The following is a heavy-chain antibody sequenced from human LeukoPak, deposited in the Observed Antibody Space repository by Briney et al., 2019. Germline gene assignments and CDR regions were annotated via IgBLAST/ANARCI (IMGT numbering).Heavy chain of an antibody. CDR3: ARGRMGQQLKKYYYSAMDV. V-gene: IGHV1-18*04. Sequence: ASVKVSCKASGYTFTNYGISWVRQAPGQGLEWMSWISANNGETRYAQNFQGRVTMTTDTSTTTAYMELSSLRTDDTAVDYCARGRMGQQLKKYYYSAMDVWGQGTTVTVSS. CDR1: GYTFTNYG. J-gene: IGHJ6*02. D-gene: IGHD6-13*01. CDR2: ISANNGET.